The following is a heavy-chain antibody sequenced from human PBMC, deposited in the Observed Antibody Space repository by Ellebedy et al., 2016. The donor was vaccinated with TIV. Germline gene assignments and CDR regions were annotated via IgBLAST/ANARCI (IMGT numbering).Heavy chain of an antibody. CDR1: GGSFSDYY. D-gene: IGHD3-22*01. Sequence: SETLSLXCAVYGGSFSDYYWSWIRQPPGKGLEWIGEINHSGSTNYNPSLKSRVTISRDTSKNQFSLKLNSVTAADTAVYYCARGRRYFDTSAYYLDYWGQGPLVTVSS. V-gene: IGHV4-34*01. CDR3: ARGRRYFDTSAYYLDY. CDR2: INHSGST. J-gene: IGHJ4*02.